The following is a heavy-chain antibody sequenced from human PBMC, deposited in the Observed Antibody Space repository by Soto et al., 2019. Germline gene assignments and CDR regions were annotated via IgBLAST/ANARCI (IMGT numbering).Heavy chain of an antibody. Sequence: QVQLVQSGAEVKKPGSSVKVSCKASGGTFSSYAISWVRQAPGQGLEWMGGIIPICGTANYAQKFQGRVTITADESTSTAYMDLSSLRSEDTAVYYCARDLHNIAVAGNYYYYGMDVWGQGTTVTVSS. CDR1: GGTFSSYA. J-gene: IGHJ6*02. CDR3: ARDLHNIAVAGNYYYYGMDV. CDR2: IIPICGTA. V-gene: IGHV1-69*01. D-gene: IGHD6-19*01.